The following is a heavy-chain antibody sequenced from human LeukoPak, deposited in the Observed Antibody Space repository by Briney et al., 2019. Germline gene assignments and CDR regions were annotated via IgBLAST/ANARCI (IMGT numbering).Heavy chain of an antibody. CDR3: ARDRRYCSSTSCYTGPYYYYGMDV. CDR2: ICTAGDT. V-gene: IGHV3-13*01. D-gene: IGHD2-2*02. J-gene: IGHJ6*02. Sequence: GGSLRLSCAASGFTFSSYDMHWVRQAAGKGLEWVSAICTAGDTYYPGSVTGRFTISRENAKNSLYLQMNSMRAGDTAVYYCARDRRYCSSTSCYTGPYYYYGMDVWGQGTTVTVSS. CDR1: GFTFSSYD.